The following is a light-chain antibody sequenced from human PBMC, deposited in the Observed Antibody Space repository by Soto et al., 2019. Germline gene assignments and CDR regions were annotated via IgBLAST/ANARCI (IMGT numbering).Light chain of an antibody. V-gene: IGKV3-15*01. CDR1: QSIGDT. J-gene: IGKJ4*01. Sequence: EIVMTQSPATLSVSPGGRATLSCRASQSIGDTLAWYQLKPGQAPRLLIYGASSRVTGFPARFSGSGSGTDFTLTISSLEPEDFAVYYCQQRSNWPPLRTFGGGTKVDIK. CDR2: GAS. CDR3: QQRSNWPPLRT.